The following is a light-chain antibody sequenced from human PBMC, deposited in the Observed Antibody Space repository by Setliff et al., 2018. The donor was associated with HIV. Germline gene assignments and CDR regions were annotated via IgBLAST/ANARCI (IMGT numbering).Light chain of an antibody. CDR1: SGDIGAFTF. J-gene: IGLJ1*01. V-gene: IGLV2-14*01. CDR3: SSFTSSSTHV. Sequence: QSALTQPASVSGSPGQSITISCTGTSGDIGAFTFVSWYQQYPGKAPKLLIYEVTERPSGVSARFSGFKSGNTASLTISGLQAEDEADYYCSSFTSSSTHVFGTGTKVTVL. CDR2: EVT.